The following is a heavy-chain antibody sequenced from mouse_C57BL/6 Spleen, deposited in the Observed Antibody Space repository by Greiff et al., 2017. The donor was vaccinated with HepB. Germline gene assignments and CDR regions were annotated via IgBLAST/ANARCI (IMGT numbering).Heavy chain of an antibody. V-gene: IGHV5-6*02. D-gene: IGHD1-1*01. CDR3: ARQTYYYGSSYGYFDV. J-gene: IGHJ1*03. Sequence: DVKLVESGGDLVKPGGSLKLSCAASGFTFSSYGMSWVRQTPDKRLEWVATISSGGSYTYYPDSVKGRFTISRDNAKNTLYLQMSSLKSEDTAMYYCARQTYYYGSSYGYFDVWGTGTTVTVSS. CDR2: ISSGGSYT. CDR1: GFTFSSYG.